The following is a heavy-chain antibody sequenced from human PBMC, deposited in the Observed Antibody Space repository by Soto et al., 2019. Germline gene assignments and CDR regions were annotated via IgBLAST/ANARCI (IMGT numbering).Heavy chain of an antibody. V-gene: IGHV1-18*01. D-gene: IGHD4-17*01. CDR3: ARGGYGDYDYYYYYGMDV. CDR2: ISAYNGNT. Sequence: ASVKVSCKASGYTFTSYGISWVRQAPGQGLEWMGRISAYNGNTNYAQKLQGRVTMTTDTSTSTAYMELRSLRSDDTAVYYCARGGYGDYDYYYYYGMDVWGQGTTVTVSS. CDR1: GYTFTSYG. J-gene: IGHJ6*02.